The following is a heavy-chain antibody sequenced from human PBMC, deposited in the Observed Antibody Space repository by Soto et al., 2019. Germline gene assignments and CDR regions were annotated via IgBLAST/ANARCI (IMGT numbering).Heavy chain of an antibody. D-gene: IGHD2-15*01. J-gene: IGHJ4*02. CDR3: ARDLLYCSGGSCYENDY. Sequence: LRLSCAASGFTVSSNYMSWVRQAPGKGLEWVSVIYSGGSTYYADSVKGRFTISRDNSKNTLYLQMNSLRAEDTAVYYCARDLLYCSGGSCYENDYWGQGTLVTVSS. CDR1: GFTVSSNY. CDR2: IYSGGST. V-gene: IGHV3-53*01.